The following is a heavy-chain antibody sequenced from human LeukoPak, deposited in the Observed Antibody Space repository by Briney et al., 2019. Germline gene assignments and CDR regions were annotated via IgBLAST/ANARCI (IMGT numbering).Heavy chain of an antibody. CDR1: GGFISSSSYY. J-gene: IGHJ3*02. CDR2: IYFSGST. Sequence: SETLSLTCTVSGGFISSSSYYWGWIRQPPGKGLEWIGTIYFSGSTYYNPSLRNRVTVSVNTSKNQFSLKLSSVTAADTAVYYCARQELLWFGDDAFDIWGQGTMVTVSS. V-gene: IGHV4-39*01. D-gene: IGHD3-10*01. CDR3: ARQELLWFGDDAFDI.